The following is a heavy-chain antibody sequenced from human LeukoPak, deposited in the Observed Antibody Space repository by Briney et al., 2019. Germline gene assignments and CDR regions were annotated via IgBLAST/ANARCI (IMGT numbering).Heavy chain of an antibody. J-gene: IGHJ4*02. V-gene: IGHV1-69*06. CDR2: IIPIFGTA. D-gene: IGHD6-19*01. Sequence: SVKVSCKASGGTFSSYAISWVRQAPGQGLEWMGGIIPIFGTANYAQKFQGRVTITADKSTSTAYMELSSLRSEDTAVYYCARAGIAVAGTPDYWGQGTLVTVSS. CDR1: GGTFSSYA. CDR3: ARAGIAVAGTPDY.